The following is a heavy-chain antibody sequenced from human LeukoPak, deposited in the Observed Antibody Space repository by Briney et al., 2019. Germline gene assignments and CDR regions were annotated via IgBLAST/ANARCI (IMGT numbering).Heavy chain of an antibody. Sequence: KPGGSLRLSCATSGFTFSSYSMNWVRQAPGKALEWVSSISSSSLYIYYADSVRGRFTLSRDNSKNTVYLTVISLRTEDTALYYCATSRITMIGDYMDFWGRGTAVTVSS. V-gene: IGHV3-21*01. J-gene: IGHJ6*03. CDR3: ATSRITMIGDYMDF. D-gene: IGHD3-22*01. CDR1: GFTFSSYS. CDR2: ISSSSLYI.